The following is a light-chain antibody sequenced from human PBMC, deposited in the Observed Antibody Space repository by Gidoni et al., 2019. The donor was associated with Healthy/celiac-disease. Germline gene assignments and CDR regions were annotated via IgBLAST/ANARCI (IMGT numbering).Light chain of an antibody. CDR2: YAS. V-gene: IGKV3-11*01. CDR3: QQRSSWPPKT. Sequence: ETALPPSPATLSLSPGERATLSCRASQSVSSYFAWSHQNPAQTPRLLIYYASNRATGIPARFSGSGSWTDFTPTISSLEPEDFAVEYCQQRSSWPPKTFGGXTKVEIK. J-gene: IGKJ4*01. CDR1: QSVSSY.